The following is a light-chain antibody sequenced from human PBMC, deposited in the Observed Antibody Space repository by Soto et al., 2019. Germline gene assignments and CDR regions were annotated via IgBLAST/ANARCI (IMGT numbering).Light chain of an antibody. CDR3: QQYNSYST. J-gene: IGKJ1*01. Sequence: DIQMTQSPSSVSASVGDRVTITCRASQGIDTWLAWFQQKPGEAPRLLVYDTSSLQSGVPSRFSGRRSGTEFTLTISSLQPDDFATYYCQQYNSYSTFGQGTKVEIK. CDR1: QGIDTW. CDR2: DTS. V-gene: IGKV1D-16*01.